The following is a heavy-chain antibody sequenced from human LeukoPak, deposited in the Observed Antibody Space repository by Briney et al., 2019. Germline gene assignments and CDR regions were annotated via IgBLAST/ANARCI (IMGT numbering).Heavy chain of an antibody. V-gene: IGHV1-2*02. J-gene: IGHJ4*02. CDR2: INPNSGGT. CDR3: AIGYCSGGSCYAVFDY. CDR1: GYTFTGYY. Sequence: ASVKVSCKASGYTFTGYYMHWVRQAPGQGLEWMGWINPNSGGTNYAQKFQGRVTTTRDTSISTAYMELSRLRSDDTAVYYCAIGYCSGGSCYAVFDYWGQGTLVTVSS. D-gene: IGHD2-15*01.